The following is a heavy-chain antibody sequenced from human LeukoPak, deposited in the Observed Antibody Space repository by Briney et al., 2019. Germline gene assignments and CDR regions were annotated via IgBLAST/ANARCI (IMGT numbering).Heavy chain of an antibody. CDR1: GSNVSSNY. Sequence: GGSLRLSCAASGSNVSSNYMTWIRQAPGKGLEWVSLIYGADAAYYAESVRGRFMISKDNLKNTLFLKMNSLGVEDTALYYCVTSTGQQFIPYDYWGQGTHVTVSS. CDR3: VTSTGQQFIPYDY. V-gene: IGHV3-66*02. D-gene: IGHD6-13*01. J-gene: IGHJ4*02. CDR2: IYGADAA.